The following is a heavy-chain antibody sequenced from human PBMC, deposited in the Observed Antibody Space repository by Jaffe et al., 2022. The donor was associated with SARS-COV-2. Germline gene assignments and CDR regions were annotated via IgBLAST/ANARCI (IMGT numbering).Heavy chain of an antibody. CDR1: GDSVSSNSAA. CDR3: ARGGYGDIPFDL. Sequence: QVRLQQSGPGLVEPSQTLSLTCTISGDSVSSNSAAWNWIRQSPSRGLEWLGRAYYRSKWYIEYGRSVQSRTIINPDTTKNQFSLQLNSVTPEDTAVYYCARGGYGDIPFDLWGRGTLVTVSS. CDR2: AYYRSKWYI. J-gene: IGHJ2*01. D-gene: IGHD4-17*01. V-gene: IGHV6-1*01.